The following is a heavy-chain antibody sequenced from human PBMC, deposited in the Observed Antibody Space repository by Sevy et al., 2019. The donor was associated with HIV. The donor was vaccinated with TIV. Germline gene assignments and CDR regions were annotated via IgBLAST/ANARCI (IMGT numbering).Heavy chain of an antibody. Sequence: GGSLRLSCAASGFTFDDYTMHWVRQVPGKGLEWVCLITWDAAKTDYADSVKGRFTVSRDNSENSLYLQMNSLRTEDTALYFCAKDIPGWSGFDYWGQGTLVTVSS. CDR3: AKDIPGWSGFDY. V-gene: IGHV3-43*01. CDR2: ITWDAAKT. CDR1: GFTFDDYT. D-gene: IGHD3-10*01. J-gene: IGHJ4*02.